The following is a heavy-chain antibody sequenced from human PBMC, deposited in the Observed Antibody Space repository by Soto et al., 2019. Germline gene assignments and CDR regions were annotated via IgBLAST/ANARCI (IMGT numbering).Heavy chain of an antibody. CDR2: VNHSGNT. CDR3: ANLIVFHSSYYHDY. V-gene: IGHV4-34*01. D-gene: IGHD1-26*01. Sequence: PSETLPLTCAVYGVPFSGYYWSWLRQSPVKGLEWIGEVNHSGNTNYNPSLKSRVTMLVDTSKNQFSLSLSSVTAADTAVYYCANLIVFHSSYYHDYWGHGTLVTVSS. CDR1: GVPFSGYY. J-gene: IGHJ4*01.